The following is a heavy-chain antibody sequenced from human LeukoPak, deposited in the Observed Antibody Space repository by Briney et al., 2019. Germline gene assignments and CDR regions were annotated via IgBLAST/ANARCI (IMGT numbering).Heavy chain of an antibody. CDR3: ARGQPGYYYDSSGYSH. CDR2: INHSGST. Sequence: MSSETLSLTCAVYGGSFSGYYWSWIRQPPGKGLEWIGEINHSGSTNSNPSLKSRVTISVDTSKNQFSLKLSSVTAADTAVYYCARGQPGYYYDSSGYSHWGQGTLVTVSS. J-gene: IGHJ4*02. V-gene: IGHV4-34*01. D-gene: IGHD3-22*01. CDR1: GGSFSGYY.